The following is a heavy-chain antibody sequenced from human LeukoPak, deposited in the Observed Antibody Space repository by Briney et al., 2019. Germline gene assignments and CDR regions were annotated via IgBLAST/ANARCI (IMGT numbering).Heavy chain of an antibody. Sequence: PGGSLRLSCVASVFTFSSCTMNWVRQAPGKGLEGVSSISSSSSYIYYADSVKGRFTISRDNAKKLLYLQMNSLRAEDTAVYYCARQGVGYDEPIDYWGQGTLVTVSS. D-gene: IGHD5-12*01. CDR3: ARQGVGYDEPIDY. J-gene: IGHJ4*02. CDR2: ISSSSSYI. CDR1: VFTFSSCT. V-gene: IGHV3-21*01.